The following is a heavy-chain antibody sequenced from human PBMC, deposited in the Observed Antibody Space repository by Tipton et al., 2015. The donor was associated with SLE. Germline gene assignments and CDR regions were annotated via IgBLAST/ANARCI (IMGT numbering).Heavy chain of an antibody. D-gene: IGHD4-17*01. CDR3: ARAKTTAGAFDV. Sequence: TLSLTCAVYGGPFSGYYWNWIRQPPGKGLEWIGEINDSGTTNYIPSLKSRVSISVDTSKNHFSLSLTSVTAADTAVYYCARAKTTAGAFDVWGQGTVVTVSS. J-gene: IGHJ3*01. V-gene: IGHV4-34*01. CDR1: GGPFSGYY. CDR2: INDSGTT.